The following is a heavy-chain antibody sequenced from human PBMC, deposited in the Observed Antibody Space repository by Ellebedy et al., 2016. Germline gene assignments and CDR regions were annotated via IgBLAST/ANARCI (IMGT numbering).Heavy chain of an antibody. CDR1: GFIFSTYS. CDR2: IGGDSSSK. D-gene: IGHD7-27*01. CDR3: ARDGSSGSFDY. V-gene: IGHV3-48*02. J-gene: IGHJ4*02. Sequence: GESLKISXAASGFIFSTYSMNWVRQAPGKGLEWVSFIGGDSSSKQYADSVKGRFTISRDNAKNSLYLQMNSLRDEDTAFYYCARDGSSGSFDYWGQGTLVTVSS.